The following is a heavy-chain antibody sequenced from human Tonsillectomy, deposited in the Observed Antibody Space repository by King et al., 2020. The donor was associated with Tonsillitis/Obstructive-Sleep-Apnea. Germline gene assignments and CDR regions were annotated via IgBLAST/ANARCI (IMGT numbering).Heavy chain of an antibody. CDR2: INNYNGNT. CDR3: ARGLQFLEWLGPREYMAV. J-gene: IGHJ6*03. CDR1: GYTFTSYG. Sequence: QLVQSGAEVKKPGASVKVSCKASGYTFTSYGITWVRQAPGQGLEWMGWINNYNGNTYYAQKLQGRVILTTDTSTSTVYMELRSLTSDDTAVYYCARGLQFLEWLGPREYMAVWGNGTTVTVPS. D-gene: IGHD3-3*01. V-gene: IGHV1-18*01.